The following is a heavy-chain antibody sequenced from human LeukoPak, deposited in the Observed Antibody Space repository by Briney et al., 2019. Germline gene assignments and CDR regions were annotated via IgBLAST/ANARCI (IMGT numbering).Heavy chain of an antibody. J-gene: IGHJ4*02. CDR1: GYTFTSYY. Sequence: ASVKVSCKASGYTFTSYYMHWVRQAPGQGLEWMGIINPSGGSTSYAQKFQGRVTMTRDMSTSTVYMELSSLRSEDTVVYYCAADSGSYRYYFDYWGQGTLVTVSS. CDR2: INPSGGST. D-gene: IGHD1-26*01. CDR3: AADSGSYRYYFDY. V-gene: IGHV1-46*01.